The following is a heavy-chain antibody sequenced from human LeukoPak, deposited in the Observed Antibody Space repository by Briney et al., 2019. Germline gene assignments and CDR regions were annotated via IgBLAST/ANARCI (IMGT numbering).Heavy chain of an antibody. J-gene: IGHJ6*03. Sequence: GGSLRLSCAASGFTFSSYSMNWVHQAPGKGLEWVSSISSSSYIYYADSVKGRFTISRDNAKNSLYLQMNSLRAEDTAVYYCARDHGEYYYDSSGTEYYYYYMDVWGKGTTVTISS. CDR2: ISSSSYI. D-gene: IGHD3-22*01. V-gene: IGHV3-21*01. CDR1: GFTFSSYS. CDR3: ARDHGEYYYDSSGTEYYYYYMDV.